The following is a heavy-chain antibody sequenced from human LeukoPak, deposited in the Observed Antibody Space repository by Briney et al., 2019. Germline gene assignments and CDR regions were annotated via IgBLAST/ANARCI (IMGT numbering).Heavy chain of an antibody. CDR1: GFTFSSYW. V-gene: IGHV3-21*01. Sequence: GGSLRLSCAASGFTFSSYWMNWVRQAPGKGLEWVSSISSSSSYIYYADSVKGRFTISRDNAKNSLYLQMNSLRAEDTAVYYCARVGLGNSPDYWGQGTLVTVSS. J-gene: IGHJ4*02. D-gene: IGHD4-23*01. CDR3: ARVGLGNSPDY. CDR2: ISSSSSYI.